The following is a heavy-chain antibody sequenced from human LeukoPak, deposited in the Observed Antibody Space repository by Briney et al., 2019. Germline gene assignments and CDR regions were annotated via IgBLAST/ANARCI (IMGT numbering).Heavy chain of an antibody. J-gene: IGHJ4*02. CDR3: AKDPESPMIRGLSDF. CDR1: GFTFSSYA. D-gene: IGHD3-10*01. V-gene: IGHV3-23*01. Sequence: GGSLRLSCVASGFTFSSYAMGWVRQAPGKGLEWVSAISGSGGSTPYADSVKGRFTISRDNRKNTLYLQMNSLRAEDAAVYYCAKDPESPMIRGLSDFWGQGTLVTVS. CDR2: ISGSGGST.